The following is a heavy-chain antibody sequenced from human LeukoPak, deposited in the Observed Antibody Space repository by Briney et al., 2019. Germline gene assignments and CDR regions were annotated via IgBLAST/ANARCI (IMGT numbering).Heavy chain of an antibody. Sequence: GGSLRLSCAASGFTFSSYSMNWVRQAPGKGLEWVSSISSSSSYIYYADSVKGRFTISRDNAKNSLYLQMNSLRAEDTAVYYCARSSGSGTGDDAFDIWGQGTMVTVSS. D-gene: IGHD2-15*01. V-gene: IGHV3-21*01. J-gene: IGHJ3*02. CDR2: ISSSSSYI. CDR3: ARSSGSGTGDDAFDI. CDR1: GFTFSSYS.